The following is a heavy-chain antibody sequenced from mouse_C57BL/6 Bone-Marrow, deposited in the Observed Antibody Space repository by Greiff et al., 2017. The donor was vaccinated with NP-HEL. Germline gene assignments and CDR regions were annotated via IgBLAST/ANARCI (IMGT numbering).Heavy chain of an antibody. J-gene: IGHJ1*03. D-gene: IGHD4-1*01. CDR2: IDPSDSET. V-gene: IGHV1-52*01. Sequence: QVQLQQPGAELVRPGSSVKLSCKASGYTFTSYWMHWVKQRPIQGLEWIGNIDPSDSETHYNQKFKDKATLPVDKSSRTAYMQLSSLTSEDSAVYYCARLHWDWYFDVWGTGTTVTVSS. CDR1: GYTFTSYW. CDR3: ARLHWDWYFDV.